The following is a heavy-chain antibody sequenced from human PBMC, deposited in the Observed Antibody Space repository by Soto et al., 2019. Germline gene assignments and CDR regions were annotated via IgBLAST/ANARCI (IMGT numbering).Heavy chain of an antibody. CDR3: ASGIQLWLRRINNGYSG. Sequence: QVQLVQSGAEVKKPESSVKVSCKAHGGTFSTYAISWVRQAPGQGLEWMGGIIPMFGTANYAQRFQDRVTXTXNESTNTVYMELSSLRSEDTAVYFCASGIQLWLRRINNGYSGWGQGTLVTVSS. CDR2: IIPMFGTA. V-gene: IGHV1-69*05. J-gene: IGHJ4*02. D-gene: IGHD5-18*01. CDR1: GGTFSTYA.